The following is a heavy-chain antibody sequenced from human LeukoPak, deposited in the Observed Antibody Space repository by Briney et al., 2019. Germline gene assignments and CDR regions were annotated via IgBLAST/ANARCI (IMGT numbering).Heavy chain of an antibody. CDR2: IYPGDSDT. D-gene: IGHD4-23*01. Sequence: GESLKISCKGSGYTLTTYWIGWVRQMPGKGLEWMGIIYPGDSDTRYSPSFQGQVTISADKSISTAYLQWSSLKASDTAMYYCARLGPLGWDTVVTPHWFDPWGQGTLVTVSS. V-gene: IGHV5-51*01. CDR1: GYTLTTYW. CDR3: ARLGPLGWDTVVTPHWFDP. J-gene: IGHJ5*02.